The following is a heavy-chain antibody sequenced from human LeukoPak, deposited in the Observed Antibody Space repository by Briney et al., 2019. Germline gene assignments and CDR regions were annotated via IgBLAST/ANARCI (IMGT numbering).Heavy chain of an antibody. Sequence: PSVKVSCKVSGYTLTSYYINWMRHAPGHGREWMGWISAYNGNTNYAQKLQGRVTMTTDTSTSTAYMELRSLRSDDTAVYYCARDQTQIWFGEGLWYFDYWGQGTLVTVSS. V-gene: IGHV1-18*01. D-gene: IGHD3-10*01. J-gene: IGHJ4*02. CDR1: GYTLTSYY. CDR3: ARDQTQIWFGEGLWYFDY. CDR2: ISAYNGNT.